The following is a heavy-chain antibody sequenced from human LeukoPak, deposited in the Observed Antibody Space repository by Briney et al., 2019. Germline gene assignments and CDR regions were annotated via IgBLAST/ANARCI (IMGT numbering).Heavy chain of an antibody. Sequence: GGSLRLSCAASGFTFSSYAMSWVRQAPGKGLELVSAISGSGGSTYYADSVKGRFTISRDNSKNTLYLQMNSLRAEDTAVYYCAREIAATGVFDYWGQGTLVTVSS. V-gene: IGHV3-23*01. CDR1: GFTFSSYA. CDR2: ISGSGGST. J-gene: IGHJ4*02. D-gene: IGHD6-13*01. CDR3: AREIAATGVFDY.